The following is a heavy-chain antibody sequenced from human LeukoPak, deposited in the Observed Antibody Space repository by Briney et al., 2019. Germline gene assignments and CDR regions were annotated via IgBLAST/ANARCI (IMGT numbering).Heavy chain of an antibody. CDR3: ARAPLLRFLEWLSNLDY. CDR2: ISYDGSNK. D-gene: IGHD3-3*01. Sequence: PGGSLRLSCAASGFNFCSYAMHWVRQAPGKGLEWVAVISYDGSNKYYADSVKGRFTISRDNSKNTLYLQMNSLRAEDTAEYYCARAPLLRFLEWLSNLDYWGQGTLVTVSS. V-gene: IGHV3-30*04. CDR1: GFNFCSYA. J-gene: IGHJ4*02.